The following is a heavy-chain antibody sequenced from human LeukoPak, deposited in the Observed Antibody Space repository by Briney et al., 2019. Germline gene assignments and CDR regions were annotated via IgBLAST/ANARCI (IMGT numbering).Heavy chain of an antibody. D-gene: IGHD3-16*01. CDR3: ARRRGGWGEGEFDY. CDR1: GGSVSGVY. CDR2: IHTGGST. J-gene: IGHJ4*02. V-gene: IGHV4-4*09. Sequence: PSENLSLTCTVSGGSVSGVYWNWIRQPPRKGLEWLGYIHTGGSTSFNASLRSRLTFSIDTSKNQVSLRLSYVTATDTAVYYCARRRGGWGEGEFDYWGQGTPVTVST.